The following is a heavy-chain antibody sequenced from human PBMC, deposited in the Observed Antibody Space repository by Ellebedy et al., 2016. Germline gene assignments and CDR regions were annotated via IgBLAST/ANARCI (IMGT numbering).Heavy chain of an antibody. CDR1: GGSISSGSYY. Sequence: SETLSLTXTVSGGSISSGSYYWSWIRQPAGKGLEWIGRIYTSGSTNYNPSLKSRVTMSVDTSKNQFSLKLSSVTAADTAVYYCAKPYSSSWYWYAFDIWGQGTMVTVSS. CDR2: IYTSGST. CDR3: AKPYSSSWYWYAFDI. D-gene: IGHD6-13*01. V-gene: IGHV4-61*02. J-gene: IGHJ3*02.